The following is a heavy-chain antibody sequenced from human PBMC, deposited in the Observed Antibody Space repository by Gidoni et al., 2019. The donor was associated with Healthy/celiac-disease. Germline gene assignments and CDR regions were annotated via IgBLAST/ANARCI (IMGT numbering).Heavy chain of an antibody. CDR2: ISYDGSNK. J-gene: IGHJ4*02. D-gene: IGHD4-17*01. Sequence: QVQLVESGGGVVQPGRSLRLSWAASGFTFSRFAMHWVRQAPRKGLGGVAVISYDGSNKYYADSVKGRFTISRDNSKNTLYLQMNSLRAEDTAVYYCATLEVPDYGDYVFDYWGQGTLVTVSS. CDR1: GFTFSRFA. CDR3: ATLEVPDYGDYVFDY. V-gene: IGHV3-30-3*01.